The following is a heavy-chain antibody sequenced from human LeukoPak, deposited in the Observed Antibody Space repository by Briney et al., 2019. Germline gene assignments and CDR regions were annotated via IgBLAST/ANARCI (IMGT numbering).Heavy chain of an antibody. D-gene: IGHD3-3*01. CDR1: GGSISSGSYY. CDR3: ARVPRITIFGAVTAGPYDAFDI. Sequence: PSQTLSLTCTVSGGSISSGSYYWSWIRQPAGKGLEWIGRIYTSGSTNYNPSLKSRVTISVDTSKNQFSLKLSSVTAADTAVYYCARVPRITIFGAVTAGPYDAFDIWGQGTMVTVSS. V-gene: IGHV4-61*02. J-gene: IGHJ3*02. CDR2: IYTSGST.